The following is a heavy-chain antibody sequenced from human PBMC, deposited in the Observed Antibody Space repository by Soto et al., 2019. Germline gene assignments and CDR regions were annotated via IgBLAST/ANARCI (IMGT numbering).Heavy chain of an antibody. CDR1: GFTFSSYG. CDR2: ISYDGGNK. V-gene: IGHV3-30*18. Sequence: PGGSLRLSCAASGFTFSSYGMHWVRQAPGKGLEWVAFISYDGGNKYYADSVKGRFTISRDNSKNTLYLQMNSLRAEDTAVYYWAKELGTTGDYWGEGSLLTVSS. J-gene: IGHJ4*02. CDR3: AKELGTTGDY.